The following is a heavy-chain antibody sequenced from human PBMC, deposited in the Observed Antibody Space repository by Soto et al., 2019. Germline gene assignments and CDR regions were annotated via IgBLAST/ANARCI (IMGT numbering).Heavy chain of an antibody. CDR2: ISSSGGST. CDR3: TKDRSGWPDAFDL. Sequence: GGSLRLSCASPGFSFSSYAMGWVRQAPGKGLEWVSSISSSGGSTYYADSVMGRFAISRDFSENTLFLQMNSLRVEDTAVYYCTKDRSGWPDAFDLWGQGTLVTVSS. J-gene: IGHJ3*01. CDR1: GFSFSSYA. D-gene: IGHD6-19*01. V-gene: IGHV3-23*01.